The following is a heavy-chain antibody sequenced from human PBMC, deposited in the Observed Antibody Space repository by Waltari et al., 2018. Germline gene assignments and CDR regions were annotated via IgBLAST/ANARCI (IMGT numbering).Heavy chain of an antibody. Sequence: QVQLQESGPGLVKPSETLSLTCTVSGGSISSYYWSWIRQPPGKGLEWIGYIYYSGSTNYNPSLKSRVTISVDTSKNQFSLKLSSVTAADTAVYYCAISSTRLRLGELSFRYWGQGTLVTVSS. D-gene: IGHD3-16*02. V-gene: IGHV4-59*01. CDR1: GGSISSYY. CDR2: IYYSGST. J-gene: IGHJ4*02. CDR3: AISSTRLRLGELSFRY.